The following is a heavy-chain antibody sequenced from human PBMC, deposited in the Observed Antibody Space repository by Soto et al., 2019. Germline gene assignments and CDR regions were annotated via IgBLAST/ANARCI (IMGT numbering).Heavy chain of an antibody. J-gene: IGHJ6*02. CDR3: ARGNSGSYFLDYYYGMDV. Sequence: SVKVSCKASGGTFSSYAISWVRQAPGQGLEWMGGIIPIFGTANYAQKFQGRVTITADKSTSTAYMELSSLRSEDTAVYYCARGNSGSYFLDYYYGMDVSCQGTTVTLSS. D-gene: IGHD1-26*01. V-gene: IGHV1-69*06. CDR2: IIPIFGTA. CDR1: GGTFSSYA.